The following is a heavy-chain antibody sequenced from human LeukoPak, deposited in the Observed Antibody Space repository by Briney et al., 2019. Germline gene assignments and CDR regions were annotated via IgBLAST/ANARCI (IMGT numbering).Heavy chain of an antibody. CDR1: GVSLSGSY. Sequence: SETLSLTCTVDGVSLSGSYWSWIRQPPGKGLEWIGEINHSGTTNYNPSLKSRVTMSVDTSKNHFSLRVGTVTAADTAVHYCARGGATYYNFWSGYLQGYFDPWGQGTLVTVSS. CDR3: ARGGATYYNFWSGYLQGYFDP. J-gene: IGHJ5*02. D-gene: IGHD3-3*01. CDR2: INHSGTT. V-gene: IGHV4-34*01.